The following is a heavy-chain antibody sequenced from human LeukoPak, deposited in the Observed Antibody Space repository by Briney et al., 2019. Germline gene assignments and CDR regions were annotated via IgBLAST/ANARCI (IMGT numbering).Heavy chain of an antibody. CDR1: GFTFSSYW. CDR2: INTDGSST. V-gene: IGHV3-74*01. Sequence: GGSLRLSCAASGFTFSSYWMHWVRQAPGKGLVWVSRINTDGSSTSYADSVKGRFTISRDNAKNSLYLQMNSLRAEDTAVYYCAREPCGGDCQGGYWGQGTLVTVSS. CDR3: AREPCGGDCQGGY. D-gene: IGHD2-21*02. J-gene: IGHJ4*02.